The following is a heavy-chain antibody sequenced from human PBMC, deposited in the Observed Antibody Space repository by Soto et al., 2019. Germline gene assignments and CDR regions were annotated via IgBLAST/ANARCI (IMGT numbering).Heavy chain of an antibody. CDR2: FYSRGNP. CDR1: GFTVSNNY. Sequence: EVQLVESGGGLIQPGGSLRLSCAASGFTVSNNYMIWVRQAPGKGLEWVSLFYSRGNPHYADSVRGRFTISRDKSNNTLYLQMNSLRAEATAVYYCATPPRVAVWGQGTTVTVSS. CDR3: ATPPRVAV. V-gene: IGHV3-53*01. J-gene: IGHJ6*02.